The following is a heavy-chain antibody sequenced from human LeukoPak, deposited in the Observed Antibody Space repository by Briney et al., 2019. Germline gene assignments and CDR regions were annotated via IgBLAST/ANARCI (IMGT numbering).Heavy chain of an antibody. CDR2: IIPIFGTA. CDR1: GGTFSSYA. D-gene: IGHD1-20*01. V-gene: IGHV1-69*01. CDR3: ARERDNWNDAAFDI. Sequence: SVKVSCKASGGTFSSYAISRVRRAPGQGLEWMGGIIPIFGTANYAQKFQGRVTITADESTSTAYMELSSLRSEYTAVYYCARERDNWNDAAFDIWGQGTMVTVSS. J-gene: IGHJ3*02.